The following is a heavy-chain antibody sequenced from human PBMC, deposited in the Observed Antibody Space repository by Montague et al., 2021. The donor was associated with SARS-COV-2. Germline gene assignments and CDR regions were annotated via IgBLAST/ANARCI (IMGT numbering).Heavy chain of an antibody. J-gene: IGHJ4*02. D-gene: IGHD2-2*01. CDR3: ARHPLGYCSSTRCYVG. CDR2: IYYSGST. CDR1: GGSISSSSYY. V-gene: IGHV4-39*01. Sequence: SETLSLTCTVSGGSISSSSYYWGWLRQPPGKGLEWIGSIYYSGSTYYNPSLKSRVTISVDTSKNQFSLKLSSVTAADTAVYYGARHPLGYCSSTRCYVGWGQGTLVTVSS.